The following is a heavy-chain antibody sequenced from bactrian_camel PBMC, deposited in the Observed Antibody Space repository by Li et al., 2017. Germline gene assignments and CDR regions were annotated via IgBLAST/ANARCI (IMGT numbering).Heavy chain of an antibody. Sequence: HVQLVESGGASVRAGGSLTLSCTNSGFPHENYCMGWFRQAPGGPREGVATVDKRGELTYAGFVKGRFTISKDTSRRAVYPEMNSLKPEDTGMYYCAARVCYYGTSIVFSSSSYAYWGQGTQVTVS. CDR1: GFPHENYC. J-gene: IGHJ4*01. CDR3: AARVCYYGTSIVFSSSSYAY. D-gene: IGHD6*01. CDR2: VDKRGELT. V-gene: IGHV3S60*01.